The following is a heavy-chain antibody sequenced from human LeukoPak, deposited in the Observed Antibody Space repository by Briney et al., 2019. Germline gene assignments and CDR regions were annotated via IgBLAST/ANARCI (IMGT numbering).Heavy chain of an antibody. CDR2: IRYDGSNK. J-gene: IGHJ4*02. Sequence: PGGSLRLSCAASGFTFSSYGMHWVRQAPGKGLEWVAFIRYDGSNKYYADSVKGRFTISRDNSKNTLYLQMNSLRAEDTAVYYCAKAKLDYYDSSGYSDWGQGTLVTVSS. CDR1: GFTFSSYG. D-gene: IGHD3-22*01. V-gene: IGHV3-30*02. CDR3: AKAKLDYYDSSGYSD.